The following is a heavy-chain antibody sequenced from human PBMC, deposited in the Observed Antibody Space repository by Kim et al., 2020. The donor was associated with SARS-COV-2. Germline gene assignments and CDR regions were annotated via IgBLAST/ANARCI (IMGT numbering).Heavy chain of an antibody. D-gene: IGHD3-10*01. V-gene: IGHV1-18*01. J-gene: IGHJ6*02. CDR3: ARLPEVMVRGVPTDYYYYYGMDV. CDR1: GYTFTSYG. CDR2: ISAYNGNT. Sequence: ASVKVSCKASGYTFTSYGISWVRQAPGQGLEWMGWISAYNGNTNYAQKLQGRVTMTTDTSTSTAYMELRSLRSDDTAVYYCARLPEVMVRGVPTDYYYYYGMDVWGQGTTVTVSS.